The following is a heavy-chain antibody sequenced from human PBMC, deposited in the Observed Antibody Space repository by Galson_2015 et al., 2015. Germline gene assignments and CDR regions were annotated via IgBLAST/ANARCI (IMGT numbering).Heavy chain of an antibody. V-gene: IGHV1-69*13. CDR3: ARGPLDLRYFDWHTRSSFDI. CDR1: GGTFSSYA. CDR2: IIPIFGTA. D-gene: IGHD3-9*01. Sequence: SVKVSCKASGGTFSSYAISWVRQAPGQGLEWMGGIIPIFGTANYAQKFQGRVTITADESTSTAYMELSSLRSEDTAVYYCARGPLDLRYFDWHTRSSFDIWGQGTMVTVSS. J-gene: IGHJ3*02.